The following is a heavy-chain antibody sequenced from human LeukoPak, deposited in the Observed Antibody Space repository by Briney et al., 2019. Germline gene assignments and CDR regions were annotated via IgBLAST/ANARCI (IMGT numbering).Heavy chain of an antibody. CDR1: GFTFSSYW. D-gene: IGHD2-15*01. J-gene: IGHJ4*02. CDR2: IKQDGSEK. V-gene: IGHV3-7*01. CDR3: ARDNCSGGSCYSDY. Sequence: GGSLRLSCAASGFTFSSYWMSWVRQAPGKGLEWVANIKQDGSEKYYVDSVKGRFTISRDNAKNSLYLQMNSLRAEDTAVYYCARDNCSGGSCYSDYWGQGTLVAVSS.